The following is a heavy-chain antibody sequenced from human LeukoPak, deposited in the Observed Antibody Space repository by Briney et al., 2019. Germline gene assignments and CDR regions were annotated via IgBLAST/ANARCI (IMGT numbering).Heavy chain of an antibody. J-gene: IGHJ4*02. CDR2: ISSSGSTI. CDR3: ARSYVWGSYRYAESPIDY. Sequence: GGSLRLSCAASGFTLSDYYMSWIRQAPGKGLEWVSYISSSGSTIYYADSVKGRFTISRDNAKNSLYLQMNSLRAEDTAVYYCARSYVWGSYRYAESPIDYWGQGTLVTVSS. V-gene: IGHV3-11*01. CDR1: GFTLSDYY. D-gene: IGHD3-16*02.